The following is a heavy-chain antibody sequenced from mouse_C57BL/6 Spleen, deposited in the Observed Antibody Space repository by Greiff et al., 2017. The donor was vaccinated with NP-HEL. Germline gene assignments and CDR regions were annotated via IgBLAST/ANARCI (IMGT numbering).Heavy chain of an antibody. D-gene: IGHD1-1*01. CDR3: ARKGPYYYCSSNWDFDV. Sequence: QVQLKESGAELMKPGASVKLSCKATGYTFTGYWIEWVKQRPGHGLEWIGEILPGSGSTNYNEKFKGKATFTADTSSNTADMQLSSLTTEYSAIYYCARKGPYYYCSSNWDFDVWGTGTTVTVAS. CDR1: GYTFTGYW. J-gene: IGHJ1*03. V-gene: IGHV1-9*01. CDR2: ILPGSGST.